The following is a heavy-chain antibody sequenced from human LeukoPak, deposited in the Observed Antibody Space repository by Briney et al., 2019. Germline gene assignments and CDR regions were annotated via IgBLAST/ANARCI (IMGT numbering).Heavy chain of an antibody. CDR3: AREVATNHFDY. D-gene: IGHD5-12*01. Sequence: GASVKVSCKASGYTFTSYYMHWVRQAPGQGLEWMGIINPSGGSTSYAQKFQGRVTMTRDTSTSTVCMELSSLRSEDTAVYYCAREVATNHFDYWGQGTLVTVSS. V-gene: IGHV1-46*01. CDR2: INPSGGST. J-gene: IGHJ4*02. CDR1: GYTFTSYY.